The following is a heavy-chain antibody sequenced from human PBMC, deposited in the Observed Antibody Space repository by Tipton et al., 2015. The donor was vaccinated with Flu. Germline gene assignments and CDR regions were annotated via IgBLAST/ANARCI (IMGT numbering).Heavy chain of an antibody. V-gene: IGHV3-7*03. CDR1: EFTFSSYW. CDR3: ARQIGGGDCY. CDR2: INQDGSVK. D-gene: IGHD2-21*01. Sequence: SLRLSCAASEFTFSSYWMSWVRQAPGKGLEWVANINQDGSVKYYLDSVKGRFTISRDNAKNSLYLQMNSLRAEDTAVYYCARQIGGGDCYWGQGTLVTVSS. J-gene: IGHJ4*02.